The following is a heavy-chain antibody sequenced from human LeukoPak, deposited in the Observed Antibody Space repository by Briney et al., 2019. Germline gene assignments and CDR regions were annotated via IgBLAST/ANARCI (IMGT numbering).Heavy chain of an antibody. D-gene: IGHD5-24*01. J-gene: IGHJ4*02. V-gene: IGHV4-31*03. Sequence: SETLSLTCTVSGGSINNGGYYWSWIRQHPGKGLEWIGYIYYSGSSYYNPSLRSRVTISVDTSKNHFSLKLSSVTAADTAVYYCARNRDGYNSFDYWGQGTLVPVSS. CDR1: GGSINNGGYY. CDR2: IYYSGSS. CDR3: ARNRDGYNSFDY.